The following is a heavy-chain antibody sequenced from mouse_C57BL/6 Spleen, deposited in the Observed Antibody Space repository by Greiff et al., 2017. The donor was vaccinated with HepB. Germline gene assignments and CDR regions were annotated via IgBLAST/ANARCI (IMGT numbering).Heavy chain of an antibody. V-gene: IGHV5-6*01. CDR1: GFTFSSYG. CDR3: ARHRVDGYYDY. J-gene: IGHJ2*01. CDR2: ISSGGSYT. D-gene: IGHD2-3*01. Sequence: EVMLVESGGDLVKPGGSLKLSCAASGFTFSSYGMSWVRQTPDKRLEWVATISSGGSYTYYPDSVKGRFTISRDNAKNTLYLQMSSLKSEDTAMYYCARHRVDGYYDYWGQGTTLTVSS.